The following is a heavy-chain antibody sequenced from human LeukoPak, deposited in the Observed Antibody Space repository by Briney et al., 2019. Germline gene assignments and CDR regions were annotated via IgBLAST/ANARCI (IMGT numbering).Heavy chain of an antibody. J-gene: IGHJ6*03. Sequence: SETLSLTCTVSGGSISSYYWSWIRQPAGKGLEWIGRIYTSGSTNYNPSLKSRVTMSVDTSKNQFSLKLSSVTAADTAVYYCAREGKQWLVQYYYYYMDVRGKGTTVTVSS. CDR3: AREGKQWLVQYYYYYMDV. V-gene: IGHV4-4*07. CDR2: IYTSGST. CDR1: GGSISSYY. D-gene: IGHD6-19*01.